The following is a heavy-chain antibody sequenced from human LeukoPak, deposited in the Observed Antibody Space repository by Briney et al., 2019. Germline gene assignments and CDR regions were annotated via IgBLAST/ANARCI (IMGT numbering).Heavy chain of an antibody. D-gene: IGHD3-22*01. CDR1: GFTVSSNY. Sequence: GGSLRLSCAASGFTVSSNYMSWVRQAPGKGLEWVSVIYSGGSTYYADSVKSRFTISRDNSKNTLYLQMNSLRAEDTAVYYCARGRYDSSGYRERRINWFDPWGQGTLVTVSS. CDR2: IYSGGST. V-gene: IGHV3-66*01. J-gene: IGHJ5*02. CDR3: ARGRYDSSGYRERRINWFDP.